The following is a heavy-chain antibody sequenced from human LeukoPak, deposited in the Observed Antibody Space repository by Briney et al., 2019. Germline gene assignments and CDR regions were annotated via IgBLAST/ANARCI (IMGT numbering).Heavy chain of an antibody. CDR3: AKDRKAVAIAGATWFDP. D-gene: IGHD6-19*01. J-gene: IGHJ5*02. CDR1: GFIFSSYA. Sequence: QPGGSQRLSCAASGFIFSSYAMSWVRQAPGKGLEWVSGMSGSGGSTYYADSVKGRFTISRDNSKNTLYLQMNSLRAEDTAVYYCAKDRKAVAIAGATWFDPWGQGTLVTVSS. CDR2: MSGSGGST. V-gene: IGHV3-23*01.